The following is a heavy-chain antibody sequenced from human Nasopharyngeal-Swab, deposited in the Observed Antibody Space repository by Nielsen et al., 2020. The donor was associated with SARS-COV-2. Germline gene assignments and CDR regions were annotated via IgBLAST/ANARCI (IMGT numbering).Heavy chain of an antibody. CDR2: ISSSSSTI. D-gene: IGHD5-18*01. CDR3: ARASFPWIQLWFTGANWFEP. J-gene: IGHJ5*02. Sequence: GGSLRLSCAASGFTFSSYSMNWVRQAPGKGLEWVSYISSSSSTIYYADSVKGRFTISREHAKNSLYLQMNCLIAEATAVYYCARASFPWIQLWFTGANWFEPWGQGTLVTVSS. V-gene: IGHV3-48*04. CDR1: GFTFSSYS.